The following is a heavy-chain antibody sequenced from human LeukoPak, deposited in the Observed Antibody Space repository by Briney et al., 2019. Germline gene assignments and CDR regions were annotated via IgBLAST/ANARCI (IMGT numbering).Heavy chain of an antibody. D-gene: IGHD2-15*01. J-gene: IGHJ3*01. CDR1: GFTFSSYA. CDR3: AKDRGGSSQLGDAFDV. V-gene: IGHV3-9*01. Sequence: GGSLRLSCAASGFTFSSYAMSWVRQGPGKGLEWVSGISYTSETKGYVDSVKGRFTISRDNSKNSLYLQMNSLRAEDTALYYCAKDRGGSSQLGDAFDVWGHGTMVTVSS. CDR2: ISYTSETK.